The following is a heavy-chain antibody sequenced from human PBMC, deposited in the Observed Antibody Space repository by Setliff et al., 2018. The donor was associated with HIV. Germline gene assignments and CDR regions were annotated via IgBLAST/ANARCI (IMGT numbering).Heavy chain of an antibody. CDR2: ISFDGGKE. Sequence: GGSLRLSCAASGFTFPGHAMHWVRQAPGEGLEWEVLISFDGGKEYYADSVKGLFTISRDNSKDTLYLQMYSLGPEDTAVYYCARGCSGGSCSPTYYYFFMDVWGKGTTVTVSS. J-gene: IGHJ6*03. CDR1: GFTFPGHA. V-gene: IGHV3-30*04. CDR3: ARGCSGGSCSPTYYYFFMDV. D-gene: IGHD2-15*01.